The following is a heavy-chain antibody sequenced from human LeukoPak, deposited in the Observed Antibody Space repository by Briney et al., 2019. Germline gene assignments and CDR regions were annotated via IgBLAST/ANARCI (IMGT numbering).Heavy chain of an antibody. D-gene: IGHD1-26*01. V-gene: IGHV1-46*03. CDR2: ITPSGGTT. CDR3: ATGSGTYSPDY. Sequence: ASVKVSCKTSGNTITRNYIHWVRQAPGQGLEWMGVITPSGGTTTYAQNFQGRVTMTRDTSTSTVYMQLNSLRSDDTAVYYYATGSGTYSPDYWGQGTLVTVSS. CDR1: GNTITRNY. J-gene: IGHJ4*02.